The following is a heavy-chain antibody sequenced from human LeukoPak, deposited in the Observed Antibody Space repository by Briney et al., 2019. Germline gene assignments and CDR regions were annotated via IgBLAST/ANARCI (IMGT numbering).Heavy chain of an antibody. D-gene: IGHD3-9*01. CDR2: INHSGST. CDR1: GGSFSGYY. Sequence: SETLSLTCAVYGGSFSGYYGSWIRQPPGKGLEWIGEINHSGSTNYNPSLKSRVTISVDTSKNQFSLKLSSVTAADTAVYYCARSRYFDWLLSYYYGMDVWGQGTTVTVSS. V-gene: IGHV4-34*01. CDR3: ARSRYFDWLLSYYYGMDV. J-gene: IGHJ6*02.